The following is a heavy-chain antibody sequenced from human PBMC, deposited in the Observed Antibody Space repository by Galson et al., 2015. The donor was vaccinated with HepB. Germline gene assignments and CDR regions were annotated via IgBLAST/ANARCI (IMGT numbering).Heavy chain of an antibody. V-gene: IGHV3-23*01. CDR2: ISGSGGST. CDR3: AKDQTYYPYGIDI. D-gene: IGHD3-10*01. J-gene: IGHJ3*02. CDR1: GFTFSGYA. Sequence: SLRLSCAASGFTFSGYAMSWVRQAPGKGLEWVSAISGSGGSTYYADSVKGRFTISRDNSKNTLYLQMNSLRAEDTAVYYCAKDQTYYPYGIDIWGQGTMVTVSS.